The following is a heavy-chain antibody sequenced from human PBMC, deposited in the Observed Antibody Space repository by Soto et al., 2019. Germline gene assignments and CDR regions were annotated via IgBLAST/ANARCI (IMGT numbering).Heavy chain of an antibody. CDR1: GFTFDDYV. CDR3: ARAGRDYDILTGYYNAYFDY. J-gene: IGHJ4*02. CDR2: ISWNSGSI. Sequence: EVQLVESGGGLVQPGRSLRLSCAASGFTFDDYVMHWVRQAPGKGLEWVSGISWNSGSIGYADSVKGRFTISRDNAKNSLYLQMNSLRAEDTALYYCARAGRDYDILTGYYNAYFDYWGQGTLVTVSS. D-gene: IGHD3-9*01. V-gene: IGHV3-9*01.